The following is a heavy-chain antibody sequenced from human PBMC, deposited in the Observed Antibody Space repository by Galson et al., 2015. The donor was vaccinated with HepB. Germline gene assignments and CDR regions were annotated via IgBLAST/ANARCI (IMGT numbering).Heavy chain of an antibody. CDR2: INPNSGGT. D-gene: IGHD3-10*01. Sequence: SVKVSCKASGYTFTGYYMHWVRQAPGQGLEWMGRINPNSGGTNYAQKFQGRVTMTRDKSISTAYLQWSSLKASDTAMYYCARLSGVQGVISPFDYWGQGTLVTVSS. J-gene: IGHJ4*02. CDR3: ARLSGVQGVISPFDY. V-gene: IGHV1-2*06. CDR1: GYTFTGYY.